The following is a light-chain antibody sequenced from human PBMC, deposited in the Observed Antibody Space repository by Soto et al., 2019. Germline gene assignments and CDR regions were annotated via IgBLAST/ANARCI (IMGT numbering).Light chain of an antibody. CDR1: QSVLYSSNNKNY. V-gene: IGKV4-1*01. J-gene: IGKJ4*01. CDR2: WAS. CDR3: QQYYSTPLT. Sequence: IMMTPSPDSLAVSLGERATINCKSSQSVLYSSNNKNYLAWYQQKPGQPPKLLIYWASTRESGVPDRFSGSGSGTDFTLAIRSLQAEDVAVYYCQQYYSTPLTFGGGTKVDIK.